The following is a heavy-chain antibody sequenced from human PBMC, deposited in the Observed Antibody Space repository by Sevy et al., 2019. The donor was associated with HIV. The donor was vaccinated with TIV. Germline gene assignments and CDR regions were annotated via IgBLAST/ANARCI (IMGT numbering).Heavy chain of an antibody. CDR1: SFTFTTFA. V-gene: IGHV3-21*06. D-gene: IGHD6-19*01. CDR3: ARSGLAWDAFDI. Sequence: GGSLKLSCTTSSFTFTTFAMNWVRQSPGKGLEWVSYISGCSNYIYYADSVKGRFTISRDNAKNSLYLQMTSLRGEDTAVYYCARSGLAWDAFDIWGRGTMVTVSS. CDR2: ISGCSNYI. J-gene: IGHJ3*02.